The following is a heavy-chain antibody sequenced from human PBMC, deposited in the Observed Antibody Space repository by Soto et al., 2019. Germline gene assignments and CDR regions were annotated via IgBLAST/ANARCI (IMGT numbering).Heavy chain of an antibody. J-gene: IGHJ4*02. D-gene: IGHD3-22*01. Sequence: SETLSLTCSVSGGSISPYYWSWIRQPPGKGLEWIGYISYSGTTIDNPFFKGRVTMSVDTSKNQFSLKLSSVTAADTAVYYCARHRKITMIVVAYFDYWGQGTLVTVSS. CDR1: GGSISPYY. V-gene: IGHV4-59*08. CDR2: ISYSGTT. CDR3: ARHRKITMIVVAYFDY.